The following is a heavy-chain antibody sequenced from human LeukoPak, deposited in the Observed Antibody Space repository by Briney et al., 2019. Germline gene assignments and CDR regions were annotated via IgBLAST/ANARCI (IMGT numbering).Heavy chain of an antibody. J-gene: IGHJ3*01. CDR3: ASDSGHAFYY. Sequence: GGSLRLSCAASGFTFSTAWMHWVRQAPGKGLVWVSRIYSDGSDKTYADSVRGRFTISRGNAKNTVYLQMNSLRAEDSAVYYFASDSGHAFYYWGQGTMVTVSS. D-gene: IGHD3-10*01. V-gene: IGHV3-74*01. CDR2: IYSDGSDK. CDR1: GFTFSTAW.